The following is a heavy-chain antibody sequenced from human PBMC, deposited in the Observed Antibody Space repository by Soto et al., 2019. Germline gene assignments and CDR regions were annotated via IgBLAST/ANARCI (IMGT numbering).Heavy chain of an antibody. CDR3: ARAWVGGTFRADY. V-gene: IGHV4-30-4*01. Sequence: QVQLQESGPGLVKPSQTLSLTCTVSGGSISSGDYYWSWIRQTPGRGLEWIGFIHNTGRTYYNPSPQCRASISVDTPKNQFSLSLTSLAATDTAIYYCARAWVGGTFRADYWGQGTLVTVSS. J-gene: IGHJ4*02. D-gene: IGHD1-26*01. CDR1: GGSISSGDYY. CDR2: IHNTGRT.